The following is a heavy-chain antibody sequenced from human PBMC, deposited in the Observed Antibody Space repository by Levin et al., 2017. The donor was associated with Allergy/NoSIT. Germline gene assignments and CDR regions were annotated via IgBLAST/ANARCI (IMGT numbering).Heavy chain of an antibody. CDR1: GYSFIDNW. J-gene: IGHJ4*02. D-gene: IGHD3/OR15-3a*01. CDR3: AKALGQLVPHS. V-gene: IGHV1-2*02. Sequence: EASVKVSCKASGYSFIDNWIYWVRQAPGQGLEWLAWMNPKSGSARYLQTLEGRITVTSDTSINTVYMELARLTSDDTAIYYCAKALGQLVPHSWGQGTRVSVSS. CDR2: MNPKSGSA.